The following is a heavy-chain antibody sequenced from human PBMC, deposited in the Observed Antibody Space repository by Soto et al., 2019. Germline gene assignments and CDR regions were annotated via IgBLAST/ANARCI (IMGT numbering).Heavy chain of an antibody. D-gene: IGHD3-9*01. CDR3: SRDPPNTIPIDC. Sequence: EVQLVESGGGLVQPGGSLRLSCAASGFSLSTYWMVWVRQVPGKGLVFVSRINSDGSDTTYADSVKGRFTISRDNAKNTVYLQANSLTAEDTAMYYCSRDPPNTIPIDCWGQITLVTVSS. V-gene: IGHV3-74*01. CDR2: INSDGSDT. CDR1: GFSLSTYW. J-gene: IGHJ4*02.